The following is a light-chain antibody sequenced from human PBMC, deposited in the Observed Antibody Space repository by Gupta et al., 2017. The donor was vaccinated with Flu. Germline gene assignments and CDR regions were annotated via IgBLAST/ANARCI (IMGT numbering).Light chain of an antibody. Sequence: MPPPPNPLAVSRGERATINCKSSQSLLYSSNNKNYLAWYQQKPGQPPKLLIHWASTRQSGVPDRFSGSGSGTDFTLTISSLQAEDVAVYYCQQYYTTPLAFGPGTKVDIK. CDR3: QQYYTTPLA. CDR1: QSLLYSSNNKNY. V-gene: IGKV4-1*01. CDR2: WAS. J-gene: IGKJ3*01.